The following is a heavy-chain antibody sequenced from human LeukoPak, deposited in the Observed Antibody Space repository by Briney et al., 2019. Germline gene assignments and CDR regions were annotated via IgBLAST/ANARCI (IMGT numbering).Heavy chain of an antibody. CDR3: ARDRDGFDAFDI. CDR2: IYYSGST. Sequence: SETLSLTCTVSGGSISSGGYYWSWIRQHPGKGLEWIGYIYYSGSTYYNPSLKSRVTISVDTSKNQFSLKLSSVTAADTAVYYCARDRDGFDAFDIWGQGTMVTVSS. D-gene: IGHD3-10*01. CDR1: GGSISSGGYY. J-gene: IGHJ3*02. V-gene: IGHV4-31*03.